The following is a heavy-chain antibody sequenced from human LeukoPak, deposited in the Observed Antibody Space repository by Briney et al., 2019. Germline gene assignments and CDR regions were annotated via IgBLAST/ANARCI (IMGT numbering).Heavy chain of an antibody. CDR2: ISSSSSTI. CDR3: ARGALHYDSSGYYYFNDYYGMDV. CDR1: GFTFSSYS. V-gene: IGHV3-48*04. J-gene: IGHJ6*02. D-gene: IGHD3-22*01. Sequence: GGSLRLSCAASGFTFSSYSMNWVRQAPGKGLEWVSYISSSSSTIYYADSVKGRFTISRDNAKNSLYLQMNSLRAEDTAVYYCARGALHYDSSGYYYFNDYYGMDVWGQGTTVTVSS.